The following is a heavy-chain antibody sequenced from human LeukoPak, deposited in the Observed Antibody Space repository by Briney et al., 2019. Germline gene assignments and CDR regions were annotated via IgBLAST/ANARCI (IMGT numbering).Heavy chain of an antibody. CDR3: ARALRVGRYSADY. J-gene: IGHJ4*02. CDR1: GYTFTSYD. V-gene: IGHV1-8*01. D-gene: IGHD2-15*01. CDR2: MNPNSGNT. Sequence: ASVTVSCTASGYTFTSYDINWVRQATGQGLEWMGWMNPNSGNTGSAQRFQGRVTMTRNTSISTAYMELSSLRSEDTAVYYCARALRVGRYSADYWGQGTPVTVSS.